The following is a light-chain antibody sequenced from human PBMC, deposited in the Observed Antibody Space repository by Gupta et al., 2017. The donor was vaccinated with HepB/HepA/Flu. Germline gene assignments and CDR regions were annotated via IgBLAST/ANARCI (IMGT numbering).Light chain of an antibody. CDR3: RSYTSSSTLGV. Sequence: QSALTQPASVSGSPGQSITISCTGTNSDVGGYNYVSWYQHHPGKAPKLMIYDVSYRPSGVSNRFSGSKSGNTASLTISGLQAEDEADYYCRSYTSSSTLGVFGGGTKLTVL. CDR1: NSDVGGYNY. V-gene: IGLV2-14*03. CDR2: DVS. J-gene: IGLJ3*02.